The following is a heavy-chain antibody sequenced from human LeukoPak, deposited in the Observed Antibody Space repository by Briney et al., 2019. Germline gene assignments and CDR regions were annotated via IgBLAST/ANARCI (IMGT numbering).Heavy chain of an antibody. CDR2: ISSGGSTI. CDR3: AKEQEGRRAAFDY. V-gene: IGHV3-48*03. Sequence: GASLRLSCAASGFTFSSFEMKWVRQAPVKGLEWVSYISSGGSTIYYADSVKGRFIISRDNSKNTLYLQMSSLRAEDTAVYYCAKEQEGRRAAFDYWGQGTLVTVSS. D-gene: IGHD2-15*01. J-gene: IGHJ4*02. CDR1: GFTFSSFE.